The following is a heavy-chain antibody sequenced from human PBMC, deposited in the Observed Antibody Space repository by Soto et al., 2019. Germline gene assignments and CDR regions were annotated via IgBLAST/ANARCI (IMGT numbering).Heavy chain of an antibody. Sequence: QITLKESGPTLVKPTQTLTLTCTFSGFSLSTSGAGVGWIRQPPGKALEWLALIYWDDDKRYSPSLQSRLTITKDTSKSQVVLTMINMDPVDTATYYCARRQITLLGVVIVRTDAFDIWGQGTMVTVSS. CDR2: IYWDDDK. V-gene: IGHV2-5*02. CDR1: GFSLSTSGAG. D-gene: IGHD3-3*01. J-gene: IGHJ3*02. CDR3: ARRQITLLGVVIVRTDAFDI.